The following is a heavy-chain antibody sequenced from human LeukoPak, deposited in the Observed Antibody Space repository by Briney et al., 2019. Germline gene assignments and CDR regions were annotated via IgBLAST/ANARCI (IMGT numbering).Heavy chain of an antibody. CDR3: ARDGSGSYYNTKYYFDY. V-gene: IGHV3-30-3*01. D-gene: IGHD3-10*01. Sequence: GGSLRLSCAASGFTFSSYAMHWVRQAPGKGLEWVAVISYDGSNKYYADSVKGRFTISRDNSKNTLYLQMNSLRAEDTAVYYCARDGSGSYYNTKYYFDYWGQGTLVTVPS. CDR2: ISYDGSNK. J-gene: IGHJ4*02. CDR1: GFTFSSYA.